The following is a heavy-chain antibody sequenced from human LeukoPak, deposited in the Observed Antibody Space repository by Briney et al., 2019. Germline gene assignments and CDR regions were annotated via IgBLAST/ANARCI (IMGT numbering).Heavy chain of an antibody. Sequence: SETLSLTCTVSSGSISSYYWTWIRQPPGKGLEWIGYIYHSGSTNYNPSLKSRVTISVDTSKNQFSLKLSSVTAADTAVYYCAREYYYDSSGYWVDAFDIWGQGTMVTVSS. CDR3: AREYYYDSSGYWVDAFDI. CDR2: IYHSGST. J-gene: IGHJ3*02. CDR1: SGSISSYY. V-gene: IGHV4-59*01. D-gene: IGHD3-22*01.